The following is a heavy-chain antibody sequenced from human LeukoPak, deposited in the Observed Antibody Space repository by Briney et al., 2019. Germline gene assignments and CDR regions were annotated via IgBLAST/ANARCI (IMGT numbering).Heavy chain of an antibody. D-gene: IGHD2-2*02. CDR2: IDWDDDK. CDR1: GFSLSTSGMR. Sequence: SGPALVKPTQTLTLTCTFSGFSLSTSGMRVSWIRQPPGKALEWLARIDWDDDKFHSTSLKTRLTISKDTSKNQVVLTMTNMDPVDTATYYCARSPYCSSTSCYTYFDYWGQGTLVTVSS. J-gene: IGHJ4*02. CDR3: ARSPYCSSTSCYTYFDY. V-gene: IGHV2-70*04.